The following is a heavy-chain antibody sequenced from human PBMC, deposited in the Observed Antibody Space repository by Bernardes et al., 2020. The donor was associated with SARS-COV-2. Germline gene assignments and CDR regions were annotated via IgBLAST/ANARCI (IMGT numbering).Heavy chain of an antibody. Sequence: SETLSLTCAVYSGSFSGYYWSWIRQTPGKGLEWIGEINDSGSTKYNPALKSPVPISVDPSKNQFPLKLNSVTAADTAVYYCARGSAAVVSLFMLLFANWYFDLWGRGTLVTVSS. CDR1: SGSFSGYY. J-gene: IGHJ2*01. V-gene: IGHV4-34*01. D-gene: IGHD2-15*01. CDR3: ARGSAAVVSLFMLLFANWYFDL. CDR2: INDSGST.